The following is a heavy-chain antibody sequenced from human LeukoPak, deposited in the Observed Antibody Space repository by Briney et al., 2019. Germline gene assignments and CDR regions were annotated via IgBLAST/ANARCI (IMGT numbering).Heavy chain of an antibody. Sequence: ASVKVSCKASGYTFTSYDINWVRQATGQGLEWMGWMNLNSGNTGYAQKFQGRVTMTRNTSISTAYMELSSLRSEDTAVYYCARGFGSSWYYYYYYYGMDVWGQGTTVTVSS. CDR2: MNLNSGNT. J-gene: IGHJ6*02. CDR3: ARGFGSSWYYYYYYYGMDV. V-gene: IGHV1-8*01. D-gene: IGHD6-13*01. CDR1: GYTFTSYD.